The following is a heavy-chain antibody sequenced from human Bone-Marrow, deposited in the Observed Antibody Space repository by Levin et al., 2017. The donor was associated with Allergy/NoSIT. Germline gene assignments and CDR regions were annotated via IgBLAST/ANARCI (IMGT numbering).Heavy chain of an antibody. J-gene: IGHJ3*02. V-gene: IGHV1-69*13. D-gene: IGHD2-2*01. CDR2: IIPSFGTA. CDR1: GGTFSSFA. CDR3: VRPENCIATSCFDGDDAFDI. Sequence: PAASVKVSCKASGGTFSSFAISWVRQARGQGLEYMGGIIPSFGTAHYAQNFHGRVTITADESTSVAYMELRSLRSEDTAVYYCVRPENCIATSCFDGDDAFDIWGQGTMVTVS.